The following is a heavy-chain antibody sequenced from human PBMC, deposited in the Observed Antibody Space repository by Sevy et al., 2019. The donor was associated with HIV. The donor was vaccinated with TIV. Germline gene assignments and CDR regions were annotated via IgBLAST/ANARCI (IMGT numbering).Heavy chain of an antibody. CDR3: TTHPWLSFGMMVVAEGGMDV. CDR2: IKSKADGGTT. CDR1: GFTFSDPW. V-gene: IGHV3-15*01. D-gene: IGHD3-22*01. Sequence: GGSLRLSCLASGFTFSDPWMSWVRQAPGKGLEWVGRIKSKADGGTTDYAAPVKVRFTISRDDSKNTLYLQMESLQTDDMAVYYCTTHPWLSFGMMVVAEGGMDVWGQGTTVTVSS. J-gene: IGHJ6*02.